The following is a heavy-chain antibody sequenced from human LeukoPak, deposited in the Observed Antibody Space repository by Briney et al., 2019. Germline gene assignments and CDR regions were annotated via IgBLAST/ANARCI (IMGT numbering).Heavy chain of an antibody. CDR1: GFTLKNFI. CDR2: ISGGDDTT. D-gene: IGHD2-8*01. CDR3: AKEKWAD. J-gene: IGHJ4*02. V-gene: IGHV3-23*01. Sequence: GGSLRLSCAASGFTLKNFIISWVRQAPGKGLEWVSTISGGDDTTFYADSVKGRFTISRDNSRNTAFLDMNSLRADDSATYFCAKEKWADWGQGTLVTVSS.